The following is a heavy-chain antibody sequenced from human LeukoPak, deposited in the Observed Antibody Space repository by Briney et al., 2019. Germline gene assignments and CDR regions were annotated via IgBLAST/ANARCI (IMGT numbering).Heavy chain of an antibody. CDR1: GFTFDDYA. D-gene: IGHD3-10*01. J-gene: IGHJ5*02. V-gene: IGHV3-43*02. Sequence: PGGSLRPSCAASGFTFDDYAMHWVRQGPGKGLEWVSLISGDGGSTYYVDSVKGRFTISRDNSKNSLYLQMNSLRTEDTALYYCAKDIGRAPGSYNWFDPWGQGTLVTVSS. CDR3: AKDIGRAPGSYNWFDP. CDR2: ISGDGGST.